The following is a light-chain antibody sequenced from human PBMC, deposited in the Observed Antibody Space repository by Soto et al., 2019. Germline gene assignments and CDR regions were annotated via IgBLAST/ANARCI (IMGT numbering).Light chain of an antibody. Sequence: QSALTQPASVSGSPGQSITISCTGTSSDVGGYNYVSWYQQHPGKAPKLMIYDVSNRPSGVSNRFSGSKSGNTASMNISGLQDEDEADYYCSSYTSSSTLYVFGTGTKLTVL. V-gene: IGLV2-14*01. CDR3: SSYTSSSTLYV. J-gene: IGLJ1*01. CDR2: DVS. CDR1: SSDVGGYNY.